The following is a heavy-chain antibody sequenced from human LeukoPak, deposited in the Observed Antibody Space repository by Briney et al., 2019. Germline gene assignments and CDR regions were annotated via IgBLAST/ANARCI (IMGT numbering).Heavy chain of an antibody. V-gene: IGHV3-23*01. D-gene: IGHD3-22*01. Sequence: GGSLRLSCAASGFTFSNYAMNWVRQAPGKGLEWVSLISGSGGSTYYADSVKGRFTISRDNSKSMLYFQMNSLRAEDTAVYYCTTEYNFNYYDSSGYYYWGQGTLVTVSS. CDR1: GFTFSNYA. J-gene: IGHJ4*02. CDR3: TTEYNFNYYDSSGYYY. CDR2: ISGSGGST.